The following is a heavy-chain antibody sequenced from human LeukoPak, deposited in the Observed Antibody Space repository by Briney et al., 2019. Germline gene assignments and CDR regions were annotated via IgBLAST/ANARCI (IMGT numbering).Heavy chain of an antibody. V-gene: IGHV1-8*01. J-gene: IGHJ4*02. D-gene: IGHD3-22*01. CDR2: MNPNSGNT. CDR3: ARGRDRYYDSSGYYYVNSY. Sequence: ASVTVSCKASGYTFTSYNINWVRQATGQGLEWMGWMNPNSGNTGYPQKFQGRVTMTRNTSISTAYMELRSLRSEDTAVYYCARGRDRYYDSSGYYYVNSYWGQGTLVTVSS. CDR1: GYTFTSYN.